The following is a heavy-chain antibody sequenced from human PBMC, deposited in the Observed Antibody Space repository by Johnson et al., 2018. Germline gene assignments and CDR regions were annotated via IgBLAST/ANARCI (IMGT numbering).Heavy chain of an antibody. J-gene: IGHJ6*02. CDR1: GFTFSRYD. V-gene: IGHV3-13*01. CDR3: ARGWHSSGWDKVNGLDV. CDR2: IGTAADT. Sequence: EVQLVETGGGLVQPGGSLRLSCAASGFTFSRYDMHWVRQAIGKGLEWVSAIGTAADTYYQGSVKGRFTISREKGNNSFYLQMNSLGVGDTAVYYWARGWHSSGWDKVNGLDVWGQGTTVTVSS. D-gene: IGHD6-19*01.